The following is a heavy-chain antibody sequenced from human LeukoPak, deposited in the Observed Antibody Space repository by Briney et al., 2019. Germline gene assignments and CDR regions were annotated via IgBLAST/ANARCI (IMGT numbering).Heavy chain of an antibody. J-gene: IGHJ4*02. D-gene: IGHD5-18*01. CDR3: ARGLYSYGYRVYYFDY. V-gene: IGHV1-8*01. CDR2: MNPNSGNT. Sequence: GASVKVSRKASGYTFTSYDINWVRQATGKGLEWMGWMNPNSGNTGYAQKFQGRVTMTRNTSISTAYMELSSLRSEDTAVYYCARGLYSYGYRVYYFDYWGQGTLVTVSS. CDR1: GYTFTSYD.